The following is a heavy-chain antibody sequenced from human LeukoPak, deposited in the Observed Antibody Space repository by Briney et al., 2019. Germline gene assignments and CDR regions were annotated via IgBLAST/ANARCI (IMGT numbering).Heavy chain of an antibody. CDR1: GGSISSYY. CDR2: IYTSGST. V-gene: IGHV4-4*07. J-gene: IGHJ3*02. D-gene: IGHD3-3*01. Sequence: SETLSLTCTVSGGSISSYYWSWTRQPAGKGLEWIGRIYTSGSTNYNPSLKSRVTISVDTSKNQFSLKLSSVTAADTAVYYCARDRSYDFWSGISGFDIWGQGTMVTVSS. CDR3: ARDRSYDFWSGISGFDI.